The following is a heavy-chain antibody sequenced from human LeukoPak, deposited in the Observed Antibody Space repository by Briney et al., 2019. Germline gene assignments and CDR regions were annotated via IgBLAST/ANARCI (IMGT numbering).Heavy chain of an antibody. CDR1: GFPLSSYS. CDR2: ISSSGSAI. CDR3: VRVKGSYFNY. J-gene: IGHJ4*02. Sequence: GGSLRLSCAASGFPLSSYSINRVRQAPGKGLEWVSYISSSGSAIYYVDSVKGRFTVSRDNAKNSLFLQMNSPRAEDTAVYYCVRVKGSYFNYWGQGALVTVSS. D-gene: IGHD2-15*01. V-gene: IGHV3-48*01.